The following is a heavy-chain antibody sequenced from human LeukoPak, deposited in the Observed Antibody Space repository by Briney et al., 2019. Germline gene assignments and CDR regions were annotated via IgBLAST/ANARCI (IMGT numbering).Heavy chain of an antibody. Sequence: SETLSLTCTVSGGSISSSSYYWGWIRQPPGKGLEWIGYIYYSGSTNYNPSLKSRVTISVDTSKNQFSLKLSSVTAADTAVCYCATGDTAMIFDYWGQGTLVTVSS. D-gene: IGHD5-18*01. CDR1: GGSISSSSYY. CDR3: ATGDTAMIFDY. V-gene: IGHV4-61*05. CDR2: IYYSGST. J-gene: IGHJ4*02.